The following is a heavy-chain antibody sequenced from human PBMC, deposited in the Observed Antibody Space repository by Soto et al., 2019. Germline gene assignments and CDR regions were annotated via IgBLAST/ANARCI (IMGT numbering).Heavy chain of an antibody. CDR1: GYTFTSYD. J-gene: IGHJ6*03. CDR3: ARRYSSSSYYYYYYMDV. D-gene: IGHD6-6*01. CDR2: MNPNSGNT. Sequence: ASVKVSCKASGYTFTSYDINWVRQATGQGLEWMGWMNPNSGNTGYAQKFQGRVTMTRNTSISTAYMELGSLRSEDTAVYYCARRYSSSSYYYYYYMDVWGKGTTVTVSS. V-gene: IGHV1-8*01.